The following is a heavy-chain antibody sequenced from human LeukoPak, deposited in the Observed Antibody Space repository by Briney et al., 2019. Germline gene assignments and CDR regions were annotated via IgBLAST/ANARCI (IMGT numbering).Heavy chain of an antibody. V-gene: IGHV3-30*04. Sequence: GGSLRLSCAASGFTFGSYAMHWVRQAPGKGLEWVATISFDGSSKYYADSVKGRFTISRDNSKNTLYLQMNSLRAEDTAVYYCARDNWNYAHLDYWGQGTLVTVSS. CDR2: ISFDGSSK. J-gene: IGHJ4*02. D-gene: IGHD1-7*01. CDR1: GFTFGSYA. CDR3: ARDNWNYAHLDY.